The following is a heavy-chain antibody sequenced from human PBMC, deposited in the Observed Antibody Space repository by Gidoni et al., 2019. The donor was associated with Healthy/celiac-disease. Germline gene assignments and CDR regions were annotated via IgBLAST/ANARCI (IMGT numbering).Heavy chain of an antibody. CDR3: YSSGGTTLTKISWYFDY. CDR2: ISGSGGST. J-gene: IGHJ4*02. V-gene: IGHV3-23*01. Sequence: EVQLLESGGGLVQPGGSLRLSCAASGFTFSSYAMSWVRQAPGKGLEWVSAISGSGGSTYYADSVKGRFTISRDNSKNTLYLQMNSLRAEDSAVYYCYSSGGTTLTKISWYFDYWGQGTLVTVSS. D-gene: IGHD3-22*01. CDR1: GFTFSSYA.